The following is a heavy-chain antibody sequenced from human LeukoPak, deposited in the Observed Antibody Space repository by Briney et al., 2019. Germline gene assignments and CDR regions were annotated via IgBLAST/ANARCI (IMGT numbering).Heavy chain of an antibody. CDR1: GFTFSSYG. Sequence: GRSLRLSCAASGFTFSSYGMHWVRQAPGKGLEWVAVIWYDGSNKYYADSVKGRFTISRDNSKNTLYLQMNSLRAEDTAVYYCARDPGYCTNGVCYSDAFDIWGQGTMVTVSS. D-gene: IGHD2-8*01. J-gene: IGHJ3*02. CDR3: ARDPGYCTNGVCYSDAFDI. CDR2: IWYDGSNK. V-gene: IGHV3-33*01.